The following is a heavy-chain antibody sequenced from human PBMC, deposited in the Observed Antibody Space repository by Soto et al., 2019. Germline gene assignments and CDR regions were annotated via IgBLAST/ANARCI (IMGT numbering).Heavy chain of an antibody. D-gene: IGHD1-20*01. CDR1: GGSFSGYY. J-gene: IGHJ6*02. V-gene: IGHV4-34*01. CDR3: ARNVLARVRYNCNVAFSYYYYGMDV. Sequence: SETLSLTCAVYGGSFSGYYWSWIRQPPGKGLEWIGEINHSGSTNYNPSLKSRVTISVDTSKNQFSLKLSSVTAADTAVYYCARNVLARVRYNCNVAFSYYYYGMDVWGQGTTVTVSS. CDR2: INHSGST.